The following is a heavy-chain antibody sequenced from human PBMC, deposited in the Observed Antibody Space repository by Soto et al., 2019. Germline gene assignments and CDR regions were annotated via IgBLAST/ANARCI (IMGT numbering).Heavy chain of an antibody. J-gene: IGHJ4*02. Sequence: ASETLSLTCTVSGGSISSGGYYWSWIRQHPGKGLEWIGYIYYSGSTYYNPSLKSRVTISVDTSKNQFSLKLSSVTAADTAVYYCARDRVYCGGDCYFDYWGQGTLVTVSS. CDR3: ARDRVYCGGDCYFDY. CDR1: GGSISSGGYY. CDR2: IYYSGST. V-gene: IGHV4-31*03. D-gene: IGHD2-21*02.